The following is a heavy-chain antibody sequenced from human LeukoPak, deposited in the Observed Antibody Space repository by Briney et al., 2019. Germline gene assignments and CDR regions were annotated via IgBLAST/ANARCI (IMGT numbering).Heavy chain of an antibody. J-gene: IGHJ4*02. CDR3: AREDYDSSGRPFDY. CDR1: GGSFSSYY. D-gene: IGHD3-22*01. V-gene: IGHV4-34*01. CDR2: INHSGST. Sequence: PSETLSLTCAVYGGSFSSYYWSWIRQPPGKGLEWIGEINHSGSTNYNPSLKSRVTISVDTSKNQFSLKLSSVTAADTAVYYCAREDYDSSGRPFDYWGQGTLVTVSS.